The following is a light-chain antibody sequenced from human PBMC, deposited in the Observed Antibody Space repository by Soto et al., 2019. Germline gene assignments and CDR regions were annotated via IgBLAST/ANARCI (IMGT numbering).Light chain of an antibody. CDR2: DVT. V-gene: IGLV2-11*01. Sequence: QSALTQPRSVSGSPGQSVTISCTGTSSDVGGYNYVSWYQQHPGKAPKLIIFDVTERPSGVPYRFSGSKSGNTASLTISGLQDEDETDYYCCSYAGDYVLFGGGTKLTVL. CDR3: CSYAGDYVL. CDR1: SSDVGGYNY. J-gene: IGLJ2*01.